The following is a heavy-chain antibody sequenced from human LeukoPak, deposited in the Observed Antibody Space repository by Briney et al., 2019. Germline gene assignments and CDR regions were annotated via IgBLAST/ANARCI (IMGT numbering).Heavy chain of an antibody. CDR3: ARGGGRFEY. V-gene: IGHV3-11*06. J-gene: IGHJ4*02. CDR2: ISSSSDYT. Sequence: GGSLRLSCVASGFTFSDYYMSWIRQAPGKGLEWVSYISSSSDYTNYADSVRGRFTMSRDNAKNSLYLQMNSLRAEDTAVYYCARGGGRFEYWGQGTLVTVSS. D-gene: IGHD1-1*01. CDR1: GFTFSDYY.